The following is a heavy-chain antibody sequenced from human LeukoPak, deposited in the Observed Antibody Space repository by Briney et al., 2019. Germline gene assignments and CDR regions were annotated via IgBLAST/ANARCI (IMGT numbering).Heavy chain of an antibody. CDR1: GGSISSGSYY. CDR2: IYTSGST. D-gene: IGHD1-26*01. V-gene: IGHV4-61*02. J-gene: IGHJ5*02. Sequence: PSGTLSLTCTVSGGSISSGSYYWSWIRQPAGKGLEWIGRIYTSGSTNYNPSRKSRVTISVDTSKNQFSLKLSSVTAADTAGYYCERGVGATSVKRFDPWGQGTLVTVSS. CDR3: ERGVGATSVKRFDP.